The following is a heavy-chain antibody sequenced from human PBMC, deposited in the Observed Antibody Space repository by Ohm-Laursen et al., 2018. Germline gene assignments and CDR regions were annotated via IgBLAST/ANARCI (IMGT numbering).Heavy chain of an antibody. CDR1: GGSFSGYY. Sequence: TLSLTCVVYGGSFSGYYWSWIRQPPGKGLEWIGEINHSGSTNYNPSLKSRVTISVDTSKNQFSLKLSSVTAADTAVYYCAAGWELALDYWGQGTLVTVSS. J-gene: IGHJ4*02. V-gene: IGHV4-34*01. CDR3: AAGWELALDY. D-gene: IGHD1-26*01. CDR2: INHSGST.